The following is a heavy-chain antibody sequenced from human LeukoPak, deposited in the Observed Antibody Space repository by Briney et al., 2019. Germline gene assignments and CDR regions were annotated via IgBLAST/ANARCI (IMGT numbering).Heavy chain of an antibody. CDR3: AKLPDCANDACTEGDY. J-gene: IGHJ4*02. Sequence: GGSLRLSCAASGFTFSRDAMSWVRQSPGEGLECVLSMSDSGVSTYYADSVKGRLPISRDNSRNALYLQMDSLGADDTAVYYCAKLPDCANDACTEGDYWGQGTLVTVSS. V-gene: IGHV3-23*01. CDR1: GFTFSRDA. CDR2: MSDSGVST. D-gene: IGHD2-8*01.